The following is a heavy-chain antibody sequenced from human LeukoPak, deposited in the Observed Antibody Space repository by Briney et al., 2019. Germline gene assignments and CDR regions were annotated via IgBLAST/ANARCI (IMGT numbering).Heavy chain of an antibody. CDR2: ISDSTGST. Sequence: PGGSLRLSCAASGFAFGSYPMSWVRQAPGKGLEWVSAISDSTGSTFYADSVKGRFTISRDNSKNTLYLQMNSLRAENTAVYYCAKGVTIFGVVANSFDYWGQGTLVTVSS. CDR1: GFAFGSYP. V-gene: IGHV3-23*01. J-gene: IGHJ4*02. CDR3: AKGVTIFGVVANSFDY. D-gene: IGHD3-3*01.